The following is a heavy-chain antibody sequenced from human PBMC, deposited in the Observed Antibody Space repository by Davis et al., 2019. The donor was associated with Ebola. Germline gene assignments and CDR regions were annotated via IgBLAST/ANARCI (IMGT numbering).Heavy chain of an antibody. CDR3: AASLNFDWLLSSMDV. D-gene: IGHD3-9*01. V-gene: IGHV1-58*02. CDR1: GFTFTSSA. CDR2: IVVGSGNT. J-gene: IGHJ6*02. Sequence: AASVKVSCKASGFTFTSSAMQWVRQARGQRLEWIGWIVVGSGNTNYAQKFQERVTITRDMSTSTAYMELSSLRSEDTAVYYCAASLNFDWLLSSMDVWGQGTTVTVSS.